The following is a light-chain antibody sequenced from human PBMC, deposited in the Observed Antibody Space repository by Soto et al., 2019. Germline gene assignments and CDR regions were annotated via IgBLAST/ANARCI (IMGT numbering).Light chain of an antibody. J-gene: IGKJ2*01. CDR3: HQSYNTPRA. CDR2: AAS. CDR1: QSIIIY. V-gene: IGKV1-39*01. Sequence: DIQMTQSPSSLSASVGDRVTITCRASQSIIIYLNWYQQKPGKAPKVLIYAASIMQSGVPSRFNGSGSGTDFTLTISCLQPEDSATYYYHQSYNTPRAFGQGTKLEIK.